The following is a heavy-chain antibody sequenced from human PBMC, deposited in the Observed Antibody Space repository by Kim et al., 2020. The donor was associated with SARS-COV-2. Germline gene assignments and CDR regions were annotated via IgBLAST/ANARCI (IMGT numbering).Heavy chain of an antibody. Sequence: GGSLRLSCVASWVTFSDSTMHWVRQASVKGLEWVGRMRSRLNSYATGYVASVKGRFTISRDDFKNTAYLQMNSLKIEDTAIYYCTRIPGTTLAFWYAFDVWGQVTMGNVSS. CDR2: MRSRLNSYAT. V-gene: IGHV3-73*01. D-gene: IGHD1-1*01. CDR3: TRIPGTTLAFWYAFDV. CDR1: WVTFSDST. J-gene: IGHJ3*01.